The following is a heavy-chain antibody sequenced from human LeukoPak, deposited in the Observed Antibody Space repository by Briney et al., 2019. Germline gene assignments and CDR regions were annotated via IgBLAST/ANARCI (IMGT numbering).Heavy chain of an antibody. V-gene: IGHV4-39*07. CDR1: GGSISSSSYY. J-gene: IGHJ6*03. D-gene: IGHD6-19*01. CDR2: INHSGST. CDR3: ARGGALYSSGWYGEPYYYYYYMDV. Sequence: PSETLSLTCTVSGGSISSSSYYWGWIRQPPGKGLEWIGEINHSGSTNYNPSLKSRVTISVDTSKNQFSLKLSSVTAADTAVYYCARGGALYSSGWYGEPYYYYYYMDVWGKGTTVTISS.